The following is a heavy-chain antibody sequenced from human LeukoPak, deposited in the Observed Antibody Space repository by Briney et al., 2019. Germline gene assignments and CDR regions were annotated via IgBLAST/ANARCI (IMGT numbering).Heavy chain of an antibody. CDR1: GGSFSGYY. V-gene: IGHV4-59*12. Sequence: SETLSLTCAVYGGSFSGYYWSWIRQPPGEGLEWIGYIYYSGSTNYNPSLKSRVTRSVDKSKNQFSLKLSSVTAADTAVYYCAGRRRYMDVWGKGTTVTVSS. CDR3: AGRRRYMDV. J-gene: IGHJ6*03. CDR2: IYYSGST.